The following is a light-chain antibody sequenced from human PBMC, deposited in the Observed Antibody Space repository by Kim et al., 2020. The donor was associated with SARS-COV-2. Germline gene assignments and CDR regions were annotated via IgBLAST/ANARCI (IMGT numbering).Light chain of an antibody. Sequence: EIVLTQSPGTLSLSPGERATLSCRASQSVSSNYLAWYQQRPGQAPRLLIYDASSRATGIPDRFSGSGSGTDFTLTISRLEPEDFAVYYCQQYSSSFRTFGQGTKADIK. V-gene: IGKV3-20*01. CDR1: QSVSSNY. CDR2: DAS. J-gene: IGKJ1*01. CDR3: QQYSSSFRT.